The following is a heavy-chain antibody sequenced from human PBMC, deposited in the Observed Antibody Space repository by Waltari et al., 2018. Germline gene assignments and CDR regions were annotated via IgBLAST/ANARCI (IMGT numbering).Heavy chain of an antibody. D-gene: IGHD7-27*01. J-gene: IGHJ4*02. CDR2: INPNNGAT. CDR1: GYTFTVYY. CDR3: ARDRWGESHGYGY. V-gene: IGHV1-2*02. Sequence: QVQLVQSGVAVKQPGASVRVSCKASGYTFTVYYLHWIRQAPGQGPEWMGWINPNNGATHYAQKFQGRVTMTRDTSINTAYLEVTSDDTAVYFCARDRWGESHGYGYWGRGTLVTVSS.